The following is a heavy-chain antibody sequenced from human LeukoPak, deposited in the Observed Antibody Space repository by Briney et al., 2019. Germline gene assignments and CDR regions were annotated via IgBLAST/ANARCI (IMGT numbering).Heavy chain of an antibody. D-gene: IGHD1-14*01. J-gene: IGHJ4*02. CDR3: TRNGPEPGWSGYVDY. CDR1: GGSLSRYF. V-gene: IGHV4-4*09. CDR2: IYRRERSESS. Sequence: SETLSLICNVSGGSLSRYFWSWIRQPPGKGLEWIGYIYRRERSESSIYKPSLKSRVTLPIETSEQQVSLSLPSVTAEDTAVYYCTRNGPEPGWSGYVDYWGRGTLVTVSS.